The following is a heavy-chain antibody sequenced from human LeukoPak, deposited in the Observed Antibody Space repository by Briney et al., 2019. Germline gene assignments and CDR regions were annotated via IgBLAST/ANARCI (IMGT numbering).Heavy chain of an antibody. D-gene: IGHD2-2*02. J-gene: IGHJ4*02. V-gene: IGHV4-59*12. CDR3: ARDTCSSTSCYSDY. CDR2: IYYSGST. Sequence: SETLSLTCTVSGGSISSYYWSWIRQPPGKGLEWIGYIYYSGSTNYNPSLKSRVTISVDTSKNQFSLKLSSVTAADTAVYYCARDTCSSTSCYSDYWGQGTLVTVSS. CDR1: GGSISSYY.